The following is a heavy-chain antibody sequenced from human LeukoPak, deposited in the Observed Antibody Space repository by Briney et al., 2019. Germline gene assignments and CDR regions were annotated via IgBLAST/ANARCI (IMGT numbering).Heavy chain of an antibody. Sequence: ASVKVSCKASGYTFTSYAMNRVRQAPGQGLEWMGWINTNTGNPTYAQGFTGRFVFSLDTSVSTAYLQICSLKAEDTAVYYCAREYCSGGSCYSMFDPWGQGTLVTVSS. CDR2: INTNTGNP. CDR1: GYTFTSYA. J-gene: IGHJ5*02. V-gene: IGHV7-4-1*01. CDR3: AREYCSGGSCYSMFDP. D-gene: IGHD2-15*01.